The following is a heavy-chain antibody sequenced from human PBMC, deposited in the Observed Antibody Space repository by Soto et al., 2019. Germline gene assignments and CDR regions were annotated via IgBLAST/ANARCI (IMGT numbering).Heavy chain of an antibody. Sequence: PGGXXXIFFSGSGFIFSSFAMHWVRQAPGKGLQYVASISSEGASTYYADSVKGRFIISRDNSKNTLYLQMSSLRAEDTAVYYCVKDRYVDYWGQGILVTVAS. CDR3: VKDRYVDY. CDR1: GFIFSSFA. V-gene: IGHV3-64D*06. CDR2: ISSEGAST. J-gene: IGHJ4*02.